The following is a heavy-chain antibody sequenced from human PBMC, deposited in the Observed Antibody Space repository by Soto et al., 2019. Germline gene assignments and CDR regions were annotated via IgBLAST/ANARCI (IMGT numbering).Heavy chain of an antibody. V-gene: IGHV4-34*01. D-gene: IGHD3-9*01. CDR3: ARGLIRYFDWLLQTYDAFDI. CDR2: INHSGST. Sequence: SETLSLTCAVYGGSFSGYYWSWIRQPPGKGLEWIGEINHSGSTNYNPSLKSRVTISVDTSKNQFSLKLSSVTAADTAVYYCARGLIRYFDWLLQTYDAFDIWGQGTMVTVSS. CDR1: GGSFSGYY. J-gene: IGHJ3*02.